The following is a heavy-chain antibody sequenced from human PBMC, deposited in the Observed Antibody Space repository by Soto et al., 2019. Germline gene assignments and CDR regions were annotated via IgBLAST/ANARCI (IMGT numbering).Heavy chain of an antibody. CDR1: GFTFSSYW. CDR2: IKQDGSER. D-gene: IGHD3-10*01. CDR3: ARGIGVDV. J-gene: IGHJ6*02. Sequence: GGSLRLSCAAPGFTFSSYWMSWVRQAPGKGLEWVANIKQDGSERYYVDSVKGRFTISRDNAKDSLYLQMNSLRAEDTAVYYCARGIGVDVWGQGTTVTVSS. V-gene: IGHV3-7*03.